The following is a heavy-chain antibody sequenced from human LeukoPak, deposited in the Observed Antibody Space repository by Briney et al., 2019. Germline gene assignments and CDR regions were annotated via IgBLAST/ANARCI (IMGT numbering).Heavy chain of an antibody. D-gene: IGHD1-26*01. V-gene: IGHV4-39*07. Sequence: SETLSLTCTVSGGSISSSSYYWGWIRQPPGKGLEWIGSIYYSGSTYYNPSLKSRVTISVDTSKNQFSLKLSSVTAADTAVYYCARSDNHSGSYSFDYWGQGTLVTVSS. CDR2: IYYSGST. J-gene: IGHJ4*02. CDR1: GGSISSSSYY. CDR3: ARSDNHSGSYSFDY.